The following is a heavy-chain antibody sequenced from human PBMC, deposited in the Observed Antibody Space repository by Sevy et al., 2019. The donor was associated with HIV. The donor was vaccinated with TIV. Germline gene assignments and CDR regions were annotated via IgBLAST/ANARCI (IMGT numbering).Heavy chain of an antibody. CDR2: INHSGST. CDR1: GGSFSGYY. CDR3: ARGPGDEYNSSSDGCFDY. V-gene: IGHV4-34*01. J-gene: IGHJ4*02. Sequence: SETLSLTCAVYGGSFSGYYWSWIRQPPGKGLERIGEINHSGSTNYNPYLKSRLTLSVDTSKNQFSLKLSSVTAADTAVYYCARGPGDEYNSSSDGCFDYWGQGTLVTVSS. D-gene: IGHD6-6*01.